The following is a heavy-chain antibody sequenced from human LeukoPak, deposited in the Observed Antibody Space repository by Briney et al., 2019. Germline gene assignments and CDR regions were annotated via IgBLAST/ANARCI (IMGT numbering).Heavy chain of an antibody. CDR1: GGTFISYA. Sequence: SVTVSCKATGGTFISYAISWVRQAPGQGLEWMGGIIPIFGTANYEQKFQGRVAITADEFTSTAYMELSSLRPEDTAVYYCARLRAFGESYYFDYWGQGTLVTVSS. CDR2: IIPIFGTA. D-gene: IGHD3-10*01. J-gene: IGHJ4*02. V-gene: IGHV1-69*13. CDR3: ARLRAFGESYYFDY.